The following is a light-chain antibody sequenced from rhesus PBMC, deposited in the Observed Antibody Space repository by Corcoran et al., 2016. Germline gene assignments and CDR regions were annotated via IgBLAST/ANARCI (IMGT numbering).Light chain of an antibody. V-gene: IGKV1-38*01. J-gene: IGKJ2*01. CDR3: QQRNGYPYS. CDR1: QDISSY. Sequence: DIQLTQSPSSLSASVGARVTLTCRASQDISSYLAWYQQKPGKAPNLLIYYASNLQSGVPSRFSGSGSGTHFPRTISSLQPEDFAVYYCQQRNGYPYSFGRGTKVEIK. CDR2: YAS.